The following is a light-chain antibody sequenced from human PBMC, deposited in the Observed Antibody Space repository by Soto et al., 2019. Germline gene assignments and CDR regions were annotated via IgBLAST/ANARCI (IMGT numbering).Light chain of an antibody. CDR1: RSVSRN. CDR2: GAS. Sequence: EIVMTQSPATLSVSPGERATLSCRASRSVSRNLAWYQQKPDQAPRLLMYGASTRATGIPARFSGSGSGTEFTITISSLQSEDFAVYYCQQYNNWPPYTFGQGTKLEIK. CDR3: QQYNNWPPYT. J-gene: IGKJ2*01. V-gene: IGKV3-15*01.